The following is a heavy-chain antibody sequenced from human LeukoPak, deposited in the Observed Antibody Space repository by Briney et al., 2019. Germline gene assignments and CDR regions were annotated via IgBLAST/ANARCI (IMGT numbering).Heavy chain of an antibody. CDR1: GYTFTDYY. Sequence: ASVKVSCKASGYTFTDYYVHWVRQAPGQGLEWMGWINPNSGGTNYAQKFQGRVTTTRDTSISTAYMELSRLSSDDTAVYYCAREGPIVRATHLVDYWGQGTLVTVSS. V-gene: IGHV1-2*02. CDR3: AREGPIVRATHLVDY. D-gene: IGHD1-26*01. CDR2: INPNSGGT. J-gene: IGHJ4*02.